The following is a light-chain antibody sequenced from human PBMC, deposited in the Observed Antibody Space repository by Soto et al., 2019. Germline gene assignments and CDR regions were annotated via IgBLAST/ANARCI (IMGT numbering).Light chain of an antibody. CDR2: ATS. V-gene: IGKV3-20*01. Sequence: EIVLAQSPGTLSLSPGERATLSCRASQSISTGYLDWYQQKPGQAPRLLIYATSTRATGIPDRFSGSGSVTDFTLNISRLGPEDFAVYYCQQYDSSSYTFGQGTKLEI. CDR3: QQYDSSSYT. J-gene: IGKJ2*01. CDR1: QSISTGY.